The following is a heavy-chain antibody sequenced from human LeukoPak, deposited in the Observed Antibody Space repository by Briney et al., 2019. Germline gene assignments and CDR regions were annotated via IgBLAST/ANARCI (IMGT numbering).Heavy chain of an antibody. CDR1: GASISSSNYY. CDR3: ARRYGSGSSGTFDY. J-gene: IGHJ4*02. CDR2: IYSSGNT. Sequence: SETLSLTCAVSGASISSSNYYWGWVRQSPGKGLEWIGNIYSSGNTYYNASLKSRVTMYIDTSKNQFSLKLSSVTAADTAVYYCARRYGSGSSGTFDYWGQGTLVTVSS. V-gene: IGHV4-39*07. D-gene: IGHD3-10*01.